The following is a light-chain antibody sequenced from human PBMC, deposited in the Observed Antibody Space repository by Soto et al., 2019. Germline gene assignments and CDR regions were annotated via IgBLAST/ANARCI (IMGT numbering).Light chain of an antibody. CDR1: QSVSSN. CDR2: GAS. Sequence: EIVMTQSPATLSVSPGERATLSCRASQSVSSNLAWYQQKPGQAPRLLIYGASTRATGIPARFSGSWSGTEFTPTISGLQSEDFAVYYCQQYNNWPPITFGGGTKVDIK. V-gene: IGKV3-15*01. CDR3: QQYNNWPPIT. J-gene: IGKJ4*01.